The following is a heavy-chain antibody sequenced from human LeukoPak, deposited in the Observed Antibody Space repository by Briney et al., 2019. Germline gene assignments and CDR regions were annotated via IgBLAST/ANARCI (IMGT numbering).Heavy chain of an antibody. D-gene: IGHD3-9*01. V-gene: IGHV3-73*01. CDR1: GFTFSGSA. J-gene: IGHJ1*01. CDR2: IRSKANSYAT. Sequence: GGSLRLSCAASGFTFSGSAMHWVRQASGQGLEWVGRIRSKANSYATAHAASVKGRFTISRDDSKNTAFLQMNSLKSEDTAVYYCARETTGYENWGQGTLVTVSS. CDR3: ARETTGYEN.